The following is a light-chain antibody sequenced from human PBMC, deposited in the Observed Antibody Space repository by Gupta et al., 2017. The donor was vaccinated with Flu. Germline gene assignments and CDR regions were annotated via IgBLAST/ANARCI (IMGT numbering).Light chain of an antibody. J-gene: IGKJ1*01. CDR2: AAS. CDR1: QSISSY. V-gene: IGKV1-39*01. CDR3: QQSDSNLSWT. Sequence: DIQMTQSPSSLSASVGDRVTITCRASQSISSYLNWYQQKPGKAPKLLIYAASSWQSGVPSRFSGSGSGTDFTLTISSRQPEDFATYYCQQSDSNLSWTFGQGTKVEIK.